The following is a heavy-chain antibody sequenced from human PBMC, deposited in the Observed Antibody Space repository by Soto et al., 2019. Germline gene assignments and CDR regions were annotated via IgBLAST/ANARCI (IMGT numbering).Heavy chain of an antibody. Sequence: PAESLKISCKGSGYNFTGYWSASVSQMPGKGLEWTGIIYPGDSDTRYSPSFQGQVTISADKSISTAYLQWSSLKASDTAMYYCARSLSPVAPLDYWGQGTLVT. J-gene: IGHJ4*02. D-gene: IGHD5-12*01. V-gene: IGHV5-51*01. CDR1: GYNFTGYW. CDR3: ARSLSPVAPLDY. CDR2: IYPGDSDT.